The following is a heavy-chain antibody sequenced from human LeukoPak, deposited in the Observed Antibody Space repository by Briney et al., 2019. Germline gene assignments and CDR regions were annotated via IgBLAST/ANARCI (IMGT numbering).Heavy chain of an antibody. CDR1: GGCITPYF. J-gene: IGHJ4*02. V-gene: IGHV4-59*01. CDR3: ARPGTALVRGVIISNFFDY. D-gene: IGHD3-10*01. CDR2: IYYSGDT. Sequence: PSETLSLTCTVSGGCITPYFWSWIRQPPGKGLEWIGYIYYSGDTNYSPSLKSRVTISVDTSKNQFSLRLKSVTAADTAVYYCARPGTALVRGVIISNFFDYWGQGTLATVSS.